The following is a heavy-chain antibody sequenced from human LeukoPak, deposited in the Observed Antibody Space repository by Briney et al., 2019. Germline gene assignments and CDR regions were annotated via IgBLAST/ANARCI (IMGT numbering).Heavy chain of an antibody. CDR1: GGSISSGDYY. D-gene: IGHD2-2*01. J-gene: IGHJ4*02. V-gene: IGHV4-30-4*08. CDR3: ARTPPYCSSTSCRDY. CDR2: IYYSGST. Sequence: PSQTLSLTCTVSGGSISSGDYYWSWIRQPPGKGLEWIGYIYYSGSTYYNPSLKSRVTISVDTSKNQFSLKLSSVTAADTAVYYCARTPPYCSSTSCRDYWGQGTLVTVSS.